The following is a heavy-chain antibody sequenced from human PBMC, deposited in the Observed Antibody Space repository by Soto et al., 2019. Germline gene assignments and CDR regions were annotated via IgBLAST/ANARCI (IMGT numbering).Heavy chain of an antibody. Sequence: PGGSLRLSCAASGFTFSDYYMSWIRQAPGKGLEWVSYISSSSSYTNYADSVKGRFTISRDNAKNSLYLQMNSLRAEDTAVYYCARLRGSYWYFDLWGRGTLVTVSS. CDR2: ISSSSSYT. V-gene: IGHV3-11*06. CDR3: ARLRGSYWYFDL. CDR1: GFTFSDYY. J-gene: IGHJ2*01. D-gene: IGHD1-26*01.